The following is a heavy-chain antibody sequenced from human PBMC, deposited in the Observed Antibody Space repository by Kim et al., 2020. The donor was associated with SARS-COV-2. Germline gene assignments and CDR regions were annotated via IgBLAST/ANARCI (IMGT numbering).Heavy chain of an antibody. CDR2: INAGNGNT. CDR3: ARSERAGDSSGYLRQPLDY. CDR1: GYTFTSYA. V-gene: IGHV1-3*01. D-gene: IGHD3-22*01. J-gene: IGHJ4*02. Sequence: ASVKVSCKASGYTFTSYAMHWVRQAPGQRLEWMGWINAGNGNTKYSQKFQGRVTITRDTSASTAYMELSSLRSEDTAVYYCARSERAGDSSGYLRQPLDYWGQGTLVTVSS.